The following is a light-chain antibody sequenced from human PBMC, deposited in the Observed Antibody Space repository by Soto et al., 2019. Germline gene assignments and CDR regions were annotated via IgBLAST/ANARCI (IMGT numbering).Light chain of an antibody. J-gene: IGLJ1*01. CDR2: DVT. CDR3: CSYAGSSNV. Sequence: QAVVTQPRSVSGSPGQSVTISCTGTSSDVGGYNFVSWYQHHPGKAPKLMIYDVTKRPSGVPDRFSGSKSGNTASLTISGLQAEDEADYYCCSYAGSSNVFGTGTKVTVL. CDR1: SSDVGGYNF. V-gene: IGLV2-11*01.